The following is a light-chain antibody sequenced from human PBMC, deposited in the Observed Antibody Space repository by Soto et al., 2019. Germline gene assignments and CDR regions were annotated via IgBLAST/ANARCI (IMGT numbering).Light chain of an antibody. CDR3: QQSYSTPGT. V-gene: IGKV1-39*01. CDR1: QSISSY. J-gene: IGKJ2*01. CDR2: AAS. Sequence: DIQMTQSPSSLSASVGDRVTITCRASQSISSYLNWYQQKPGKAPKLLIYAASSLQSVVPSRFSSSGSGTDFTLTISSLQPEHFATYYCQQSYSTPGTFGQGTRLEIK.